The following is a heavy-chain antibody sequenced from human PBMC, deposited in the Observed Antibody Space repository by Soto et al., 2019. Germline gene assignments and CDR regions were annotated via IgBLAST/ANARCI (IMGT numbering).Heavy chain of an antibody. V-gene: IGHV3-21*01. CDR2: ISPSGWST. J-gene: IGHJ4*02. CDR3: ARDLGGETGYGGCCLLAS. Sequence: PGGSLRLSCAASGFTFSDYSMNWVRLAPGKGLEWVSSISPSGWSTFHGDSVKGRFTISRDNAKNSLYPQMSSLRAEDTAVYYCARDLGGETGYGGCCLLASWGQGTLVTVSS. CDR1: GFTFSDYS. D-gene: IGHD5-12*01.